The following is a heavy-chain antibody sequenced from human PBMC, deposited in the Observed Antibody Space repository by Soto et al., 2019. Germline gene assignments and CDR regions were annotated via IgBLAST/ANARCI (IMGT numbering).Heavy chain of an antibody. CDR2: INGSGGST. CDR3: AKAPPDWPGESDYFDY. D-gene: IGHD3-10*01. J-gene: IGHJ4*02. V-gene: IGHV3-23*01. CDR1: GFTFSSYA. Sequence: PGGSLRLSCAASGFTFSSYAMSWVRQAPGKGLEWVSAINGSGGSTYYADSVKGRFTISRDNSKNTLYLQMNSLRAEDTAVYYCAKAPPDWPGESDYFDYWGQGTLVTVSS.